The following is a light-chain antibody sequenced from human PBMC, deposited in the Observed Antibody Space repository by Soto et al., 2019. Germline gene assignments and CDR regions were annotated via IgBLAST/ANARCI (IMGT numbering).Light chain of an antibody. CDR2: DAS. J-gene: IGKJ3*01. V-gene: IGKV3-11*01. CDR1: QSVSSY. Sequence: EIVLTQSPATLSLSPGERATLACRPSQSVSSYLAWYHQKPGQPPRRLIYDASNRATGSPARFSGSGAGTDLTLAISGLAPEDFAVYYCQHPSNGPGPCGAGTDVDIK. CDR3: QHPSNGPGP.